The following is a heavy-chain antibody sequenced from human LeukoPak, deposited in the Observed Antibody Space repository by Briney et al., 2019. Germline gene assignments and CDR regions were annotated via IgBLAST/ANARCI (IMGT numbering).Heavy chain of an antibody. CDR2: TYYRSTWYN. CDR1: GDSVSSNSVT. V-gene: IGHV6-1*01. Sequence: SQTLSLTCAISGDSVSSNSVTWNWIRQSPSRGLEWLGRTYYRSTWYNDYAVSVRGRITVNPDTSKNQFSLHLNSVTPEDTAVYYCARRLTQYDCFNPWGQGILVTVSS. D-gene: IGHD2-2*01. CDR3: ARRLTQYDCFNP. J-gene: IGHJ5*02.